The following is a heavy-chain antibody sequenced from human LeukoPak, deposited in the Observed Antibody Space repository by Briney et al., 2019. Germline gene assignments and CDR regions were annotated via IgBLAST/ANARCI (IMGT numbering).Heavy chain of an antibody. J-gene: IGHJ4*02. D-gene: IGHD3-3*01. Sequence: SETLSLTCAVYGGSFSGYYWSWIRQPPGKGLEWIGEINHSGSTNYNPSLKSRVTISVDTSKNQFSLKLSSVIAADTAVYYCARVVSYYDFWSGYYRGAYYFDYWGQGTLVTVSS. CDR3: ARVVSYYDFWSGYYRGAYYFDY. CDR2: INHSGST. V-gene: IGHV4-34*01. CDR1: GGSFSGYY.